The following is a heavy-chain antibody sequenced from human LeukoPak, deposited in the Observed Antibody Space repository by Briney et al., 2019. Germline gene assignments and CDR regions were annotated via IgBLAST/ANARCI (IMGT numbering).Heavy chain of an antibody. V-gene: IGHV3-74*01. D-gene: IGHD2-8*01. Sequence: GRCLRLSCAASGFTFSNYWMHWVRQTPGKGLVWVSRINTDGSTSYADSVKGRFTISRDNAKNTLYLQMNSLRAEDTAVYYCARDLMVGSPFDSWGQGTLVTVSS. J-gene: IGHJ4*02. CDR3: ARDLMVGSPFDS. CDR1: GFTFSNYW. CDR2: INTDGST.